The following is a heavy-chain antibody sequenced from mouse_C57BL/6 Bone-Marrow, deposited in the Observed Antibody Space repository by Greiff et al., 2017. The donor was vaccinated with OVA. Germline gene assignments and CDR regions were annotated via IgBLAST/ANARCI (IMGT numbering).Heavy chain of an antibody. Sequence: VQLQQPGAELVRPGSSVKLSCKASGYTFTSYWMDWVKQRPGQGLEWIGNIYPSDSETHYNQKFKDKATLTVDKSSSTAYMQLSSLTSEDSSVYYFASDLSPSTMVAYYFDYWGQGTTLTVSS. V-gene: IGHV1-61*01. D-gene: IGHD2-2*01. CDR1: GYTFTSYW. CDR3: ASDLSPSTMVAYYFDY. CDR2: IYPSDSET. J-gene: IGHJ2*01.